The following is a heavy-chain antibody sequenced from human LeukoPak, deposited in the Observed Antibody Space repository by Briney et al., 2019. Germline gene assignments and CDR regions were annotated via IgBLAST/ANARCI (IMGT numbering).Heavy chain of an antibody. Sequence: PGGSLRLSCATSGFSFSSYAMSWVRQAPGKGLEWVAFIRYDGSNKYYADSVKGRFTIPRDNSKNTLYLQMNSLRAEDTAVYYCAKDRRKVGATPDAFDIWGQGTMVTVSS. D-gene: IGHD1-26*01. CDR3: AKDRRKVGATPDAFDI. V-gene: IGHV3-30*02. CDR2: IRYDGSNK. J-gene: IGHJ3*02. CDR1: GFSFSSYA.